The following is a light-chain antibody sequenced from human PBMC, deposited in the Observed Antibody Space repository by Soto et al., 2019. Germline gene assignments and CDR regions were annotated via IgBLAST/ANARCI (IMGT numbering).Light chain of an antibody. Sequence: EIVLTQSPGTLSLSPGERATLSCRASQSVSSSYLAWYQQKPGQAPRLLIYGASSRATGIPDRFSGSGSGTDFTLTISRLEPEVFAVYYCQQYGSSYPFGQGTKLEIK. CDR2: GAS. CDR3: QQYGSSYP. CDR1: QSVSSSY. V-gene: IGKV3-20*01. J-gene: IGKJ2*01.